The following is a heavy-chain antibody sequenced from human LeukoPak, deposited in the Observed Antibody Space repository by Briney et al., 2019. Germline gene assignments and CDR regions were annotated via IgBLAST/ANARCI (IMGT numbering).Heavy chain of an antibody. V-gene: IGHV4-59*01. CDR3: ASSYDSSGYYYYGMDV. Sequence: KPSETLSLTCTVSGGSISSYYWSWIRQPPGKGLEWIGYIYYSGSTNYNPSLKSRVTISVDTSKNQFSLKLSFVTAADTAVYYCASSYDSSGYYYYGMDVWGQGTTVTVSS. CDR2: IYYSGST. J-gene: IGHJ6*02. D-gene: IGHD3-22*01. CDR1: GGSISSYY.